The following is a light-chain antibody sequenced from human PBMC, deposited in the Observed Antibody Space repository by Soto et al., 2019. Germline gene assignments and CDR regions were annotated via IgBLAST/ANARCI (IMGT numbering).Light chain of an antibody. V-gene: IGLV1-51*01. CDR1: RSNIGNNY. Sequence: QSVLTQPPSVSAAPGQKVTISCSGSRSNIGNNYVAWYQQFPGTVPKLLIYDDHQRPSGIPDRFSASKSGTSATLDITGLQPADEADYYCATWDLTLSAGVLFGGGTKLTVL. J-gene: IGLJ2*01. CDR3: ATWDLTLSAGVL. CDR2: DDH.